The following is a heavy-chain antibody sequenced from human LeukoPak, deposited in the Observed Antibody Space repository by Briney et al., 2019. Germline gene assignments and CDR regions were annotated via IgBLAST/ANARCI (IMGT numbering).Heavy chain of an antibody. J-gene: IGHJ4*02. Sequence: SETLSLTCTVSGDSISNYYWSWIRQTAGKGLEWIGRIYASGSTHYNPSLKGRVTMSVDTSKNQFSLILSSVTAADTAVYYCARYTNGYYFVWGQGTLVTVSS. CDR3: ARYTNGYYFV. CDR1: GDSISNYY. D-gene: IGHD3-3*01. CDR2: IYASGST. V-gene: IGHV4-4*07.